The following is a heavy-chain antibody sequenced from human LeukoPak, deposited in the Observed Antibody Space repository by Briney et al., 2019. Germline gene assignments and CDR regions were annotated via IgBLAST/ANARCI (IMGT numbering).Heavy chain of an antibody. J-gene: IGHJ4*02. CDR3: ARGVSPYASSGWYGY. V-gene: IGHV1-2*02. D-gene: IGHD3-22*01. Sequence: ASVKVSCKASGYTFTGYYMHWVRQAPGQGLEWMGWINPNSGGTNYAQKFQGRVTMTRDTSISTAYMELSRLRSDDTAVYYCARGVSPYASSGWYGYWGQGTLVTVSP. CDR2: INPNSGGT. CDR1: GYTFTGYY.